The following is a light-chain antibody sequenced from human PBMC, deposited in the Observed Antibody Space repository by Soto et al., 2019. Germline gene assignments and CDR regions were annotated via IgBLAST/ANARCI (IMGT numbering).Light chain of an antibody. V-gene: IGKV3-11*01. J-gene: IGKJ4*01. CDR1: QNFGSSY. CDR3: QQHISWPLT. Sequence: EIVLTQSPGTLSLSPGERATLSCRSSQNFGSSYLAWYQQKPGQAPRLLVYDASNRATGIPTRFSGSGSGTDFTLTISNLEPEDFAVYYCQQHISWPLTFGGGTKVDIK. CDR2: DAS.